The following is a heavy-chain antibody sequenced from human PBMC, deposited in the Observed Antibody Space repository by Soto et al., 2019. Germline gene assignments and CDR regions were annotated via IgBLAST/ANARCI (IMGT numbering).Heavy chain of an antibody. Sequence: QVQLQESGPGLVKPSGTLSLTCAVSGGSLISSNWWTWVRQPPGKGLEWIGEIYYLGSTNYNPSLKSRVTGAVDKSKNQFSLNLSSVAAADTAVYACAGRYGSCEWYVDLWGRGTLVTVSS. J-gene: IGHJ2*01. D-gene: IGHD3-10*01. CDR3: AGRYGSCEWYVDL. CDR2: IYYLGST. CDR1: GGSLISSNW. V-gene: IGHV4-4*02.